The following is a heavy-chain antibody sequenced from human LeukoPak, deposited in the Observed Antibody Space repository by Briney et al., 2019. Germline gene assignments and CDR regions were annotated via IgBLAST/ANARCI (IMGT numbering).Heavy chain of an antibody. V-gene: IGHV3-33*01. CDR3: ARLRLGESSVNYGMDV. Sequence: PGGSLRLSCAASGFAFSTHGMHWVRQAPAKGLEWVAIILDDGSNDCYADSVKGRFTISRDNSKNTLYLQMNSLRAEDTAVYYCARLRLGESSVNYGMDVWGQGTTVTVSS. CDR2: ILDDGSND. CDR1: GFAFSTHG. D-gene: IGHD3-16*02. J-gene: IGHJ6*02.